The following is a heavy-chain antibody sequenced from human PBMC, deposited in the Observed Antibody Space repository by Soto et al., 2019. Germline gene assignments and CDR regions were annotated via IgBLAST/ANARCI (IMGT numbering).Heavy chain of an antibody. D-gene: IGHD1-26*01. J-gene: IGHJ4*02. Sequence: GESLKISCKGSGYSFTSYWIGWVRQMPGNGLEWMGIIYPGDSDTRYSPSFQGQVTISADKSISTAYLQWSSLKASDTAMYYCARPRSESVGAPLIVDYWGQGTLVTVSS. CDR2: IYPGDSDT. V-gene: IGHV5-51*01. CDR3: ARPRSESVGAPLIVDY. CDR1: GYSFTSYW.